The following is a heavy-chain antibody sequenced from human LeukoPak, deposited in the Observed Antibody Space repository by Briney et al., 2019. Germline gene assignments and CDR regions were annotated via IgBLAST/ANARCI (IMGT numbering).Heavy chain of an antibody. CDR2: ISSSSSTI. D-gene: IGHD6-6*01. J-gene: IGHJ4*02. CDR3: ARHRSSWLIDY. V-gene: IGHV3-48*01. CDR1: GFTFSSYS. Sequence: GGSLRLSCAASGFTFSSYSMNWVRQAPGKGLEWVSYISSSSSTIYYADSVRGRFTISRDNSKNTLYLQMNSLRAEDTAVYYCARHRSSWLIDYWGQGTLVTVSS.